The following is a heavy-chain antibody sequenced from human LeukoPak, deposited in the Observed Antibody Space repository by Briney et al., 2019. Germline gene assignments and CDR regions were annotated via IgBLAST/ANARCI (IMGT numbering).Heavy chain of an antibody. D-gene: IGHD5-18*01. CDR3: ARVVIIQLIPGRYYYMDV. CDR2: IIPIFGTA. J-gene: IGHJ6*03. Sequence: SVKVSCKASGGTFSSYAISWVRQAPGQGLEWVGGIIPIFGTANYAQKFQGRVTITADESTSTAYMELSSLRSEDTAVYYCARVVIIQLIPGRYYYMDVWGKGTTVTVSS. V-gene: IGHV1-69*01. CDR1: GGTFSSYA.